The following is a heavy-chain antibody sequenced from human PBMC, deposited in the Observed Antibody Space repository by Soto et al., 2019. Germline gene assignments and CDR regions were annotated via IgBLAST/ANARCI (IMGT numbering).Heavy chain of an antibody. V-gene: IGHV3-48*02. J-gene: IGHJ5*02. CDR3: ARDGSYDSSGYCLPYNWFDP. Sequence: GGSLRLSCAASGFTFSSYSMNWVRQAPGKGLEWVSYISSSSSTIYYADSVKGRFTISRDNAKNSLYLQMNSLRDEDTAVYYWARDGSYDSSGYCLPYNWFDPWGQGTLVTVSS. CDR1: GFTFSSYS. D-gene: IGHD3-22*01. CDR2: ISSSSSTI.